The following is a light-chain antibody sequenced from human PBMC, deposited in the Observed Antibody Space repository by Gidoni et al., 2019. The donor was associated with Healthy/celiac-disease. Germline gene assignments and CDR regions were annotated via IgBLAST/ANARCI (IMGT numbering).Light chain of an antibody. Sequence: EIVMTQFPATLSVSPGERATLSCRASQSVSSNLARYQQKPGQAPRLLIDGTSTRATGIPARFSGSGSGTEFTLTIRSLQSEDFAVYCCQQYNNWPPWTFGQGTKVKIK. CDR1: QSVSSN. CDR2: GTS. V-gene: IGKV3-15*01. CDR3: QQYNNWPPWT. J-gene: IGKJ1*01.